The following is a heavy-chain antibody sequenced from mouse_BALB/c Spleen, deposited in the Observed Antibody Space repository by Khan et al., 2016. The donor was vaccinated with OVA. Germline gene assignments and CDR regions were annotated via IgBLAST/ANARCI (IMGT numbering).Heavy chain of an antibody. Sequence: QVQLQLSGGDLVRPGVSVLISCKGSGYTFTDYARHGVKPSHATFLEWIGVISTYYGVADYNQTLKGKATLTVDKSSSTAYMELAGLTSEQAAVYYCGRAGGDSRFASSGTGTLVAVS. V-gene: IGHV1S137*01. CDR3: GRAGGDSRFAS. D-gene: IGHD2-13*01. CDR2: ISTYYGVA. CDR1: GYTFTDYA. J-gene: IGHJ3*01.